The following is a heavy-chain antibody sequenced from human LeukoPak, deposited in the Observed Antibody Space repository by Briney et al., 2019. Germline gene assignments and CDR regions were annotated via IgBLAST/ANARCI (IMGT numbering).Heavy chain of an antibody. V-gene: IGHV3-30*04. D-gene: IGHD2-15*01. Sequence: GGSLRLSCEASGFTFSSYAMHWVRQTPGKGLEWVAAISYAGSNTHYADSVKGRFTISRDNSKNTMFLQMSSLRVEDTALYYCARDERGFFYYMDVWGKGTTVIVSS. CDR2: ISYAGSNT. J-gene: IGHJ6*03. CDR1: GFTFSSYA. CDR3: ARDERGFFYYMDV.